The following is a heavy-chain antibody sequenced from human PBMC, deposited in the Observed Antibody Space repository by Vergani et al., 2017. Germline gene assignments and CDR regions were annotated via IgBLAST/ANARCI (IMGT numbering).Heavy chain of an antibody. CDR2: IYYSGST. D-gene: IGHD6-19*01. V-gene: IGHV4-39*01. CDR1: GASIRSSNNY. J-gene: IGHJ5*02. CDR3: ARHSTVEWLVKLGWIDP. Sequence: QLQLQESGPGLVKPSATLSLTCSVSGASIRSSNNYWGWIRQPPGKGLEWIASIYYSGSTYYNPSLKSRVTISVDTSKTQFSLKLSPVTAADTAVYFCARHSTVEWLVKLGWIDPWGQGILVIVSS.